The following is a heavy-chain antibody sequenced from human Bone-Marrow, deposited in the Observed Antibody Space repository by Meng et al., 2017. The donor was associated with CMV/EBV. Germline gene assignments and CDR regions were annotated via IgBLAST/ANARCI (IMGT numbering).Heavy chain of an antibody. CDR3: ARRVPRGDYGGNSGDY. Sequence: GSINIRNWWSWVRQSPGKGLEWIGEIYYRGSTNYNPSLESRVTISLDESKNQFSLRLSSVTAADTAIYFCARRVPRGDYGGNSGDYWGQGFLVTVSS. V-gene: IGHV4-4*01. CDR1: GSINIRNW. CDR2: IYYRGST. D-gene: IGHD4-23*01. J-gene: IGHJ4*02.